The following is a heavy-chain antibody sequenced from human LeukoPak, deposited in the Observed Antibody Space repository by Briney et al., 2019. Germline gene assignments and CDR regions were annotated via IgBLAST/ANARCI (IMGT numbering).Heavy chain of an antibody. CDR3: AREGPGRFGAPGPNVYSIDY. J-gene: IGHJ4*02. Sequence: SETLSLTCTDPGGSLSSYYWSWIRHPPGKRLEWIGRIYSSGNTNYNPSLKSRVTISVATSKSQFSLKLTSVTAADTAVYYCAREGPGRFGAPGPNVYSIDYWGQGTLVTVSS. CDR1: GGSLSSYY. CDR2: IYSSGNT. V-gene: IGHV4-59*01. D-gene: IGHD3-10*01.